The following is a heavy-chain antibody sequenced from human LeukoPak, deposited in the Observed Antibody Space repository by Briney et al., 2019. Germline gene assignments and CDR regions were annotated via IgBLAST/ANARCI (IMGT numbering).Heavy chain of an antibody. D-gene: IGHD3-3*01. CDR3: ARESITIFGVVIGFDP. V-gene: IGHV4-61*08. CDR1: GGSISSGGYY. Sequence: PSQTLSLTCTVSGGSISSGGYYWSWIRQPPGKGLEWIGYIYYSGSTNYNPSLKSRVTISVDTSKNQFSLKLSSVTAADTAVYYCARESITIFGVVIGFDPWGQGTLVTVSS. J-gene: IGHJ5*02. CDR2: IYYSGST.